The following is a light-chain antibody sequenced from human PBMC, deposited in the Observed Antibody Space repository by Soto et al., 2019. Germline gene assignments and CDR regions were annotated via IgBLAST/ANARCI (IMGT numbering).Light chain of an antibody. CDR1: SSDVGTYNY. CDR2: DVS. V-gene: IGLV2-14*01. J-gene: IGLJ2*01. Sequence: QSVLTQPASVSGSPGQSITISCTGTSSDVGTYNYVSWYQQHPGKAPKLIIYDVSTRPSGLSNRFSGSKSGNTASLTISGLQAEDEADYFCSSYASTSTLVVFGGETKLTVL. CDR3: SSYASTSTLVV.